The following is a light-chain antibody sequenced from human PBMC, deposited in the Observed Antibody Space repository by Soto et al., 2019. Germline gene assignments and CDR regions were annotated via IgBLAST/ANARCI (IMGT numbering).Light chain of an antibody. CDR1: QRVSSRY. CDR3: QQYYRSPRT. V-gene: IGKV3-20*01. CDR2: ASS. Sequence: EIVLTQSPGTLSLSPGERATISCRASQRVSSRYFAWFQQRPGQAPRLLIFASSSRAPGIPDRISGSGSGTEFTLTISRLQPEDFGVYYCQQYYRSPRTFGPGTKVEIK. J-gene: IGKJ1*01.